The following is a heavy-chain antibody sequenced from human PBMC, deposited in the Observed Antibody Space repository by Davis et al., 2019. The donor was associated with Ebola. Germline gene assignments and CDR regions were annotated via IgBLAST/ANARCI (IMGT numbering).Heavy chain of an antibody. CDR1: GYSFTSYW. D-gene: IGHD1-26*01. J-gene: IGHJ3*02. V-gene: IGHV5-51*01. CDR3: ARHEVGARGAFDI. CDR2: IYPGDSDT. Sequence: TVSCKGSGYSFTSYWIGWVRQMPGKGLEWMGIIYPGDSDTRYSPSFQGQVTISADKSISTAYLQWSSLKASDTAMYYCARHEVGARGAFDIWGQGTMVTVSS.